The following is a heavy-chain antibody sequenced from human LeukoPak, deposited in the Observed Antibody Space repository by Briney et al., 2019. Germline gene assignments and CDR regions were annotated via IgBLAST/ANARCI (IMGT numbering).Heavy chain of an antibody. Sequence: GGSLRLSCAASGFTFSSYGMHWVRQAPGKGLEWVAVIWYDGSNKYYADSVKGRFTISRDNSKNTLYLQMNSLRAEDTAVYYCARDRGDIVLMVYGDAFGIWGQGTMVTVSS. CDR1: GFTFSSYG. V-gene: IGHV3-33*01. CDR3: ARDRGDIVLMVYGDAFGI. J-gene: IGHJ3*02. CDR2: IWYDGSNK. D-gene: IGHD2-8*01.